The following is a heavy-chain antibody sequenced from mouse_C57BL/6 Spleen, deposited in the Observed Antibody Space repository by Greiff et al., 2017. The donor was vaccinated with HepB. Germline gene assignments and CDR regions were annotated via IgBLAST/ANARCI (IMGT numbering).Heavy chain of an antibody. CDR3: ARVDYYYGRGYWYFDV. D-gene: IGHD1-1*01. CDR2: INYDGSST. J-gene: IGHJ1*03. Sequence: EVHLVESEGGLVQPGSSMKLSCTASGFTFSDYYMAWVRQVPEKGLEWVANINYDGSSTYYLDSLKSRFIISRDNAKNMLYLQMSSLKSEDTATYYCARVDYYYGRGYWYFDVWGTGTTVTVSS. CDR1: GFTFSDYY. V-gene: IGHV5-16*01.